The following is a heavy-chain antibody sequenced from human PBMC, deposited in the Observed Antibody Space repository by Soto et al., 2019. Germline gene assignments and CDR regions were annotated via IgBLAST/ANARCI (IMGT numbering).Heavy chain of an antibody. CDR1: GGFRSESY. CDR2: INHVGGT. V-gene: IGHV4-34*01. D-gene: IGHD3-16*01. Sequence: SEPLSLTCAVYGGFRSESYWTWIRQPPGKGLEWIGEINHVGGTNYNPSLKSRVTMSVDTSQNQFSLRLISVTAADTAMYFCVRIRYQLPSSVLWLDPWGQGTPVT. J-gene: IGHJ5*02. CDR3: VRIRYQLPSSVLWLDP.